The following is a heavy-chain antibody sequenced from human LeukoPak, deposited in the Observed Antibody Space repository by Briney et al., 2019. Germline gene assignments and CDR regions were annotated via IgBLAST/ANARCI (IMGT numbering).Heavy chain of an antibody. D-gene: IGHD1-26*01. CDR1: GYTFTSYY. CDR2: INPSGGST. Sequence: GASVKVSCKASGYTFTSYYMHWVRQAPGQGLEWMGIINPSGGSTSCAQKFQGRVTMTRDMSTSTVYMELSSLRSEDTAVYYCVGGSYPYAFDIWGQGTMVTVSS. CDR3: VGGSYPYAFDI. V-gene: IGHV1-46*01. J-gene: IGHJ3*02.